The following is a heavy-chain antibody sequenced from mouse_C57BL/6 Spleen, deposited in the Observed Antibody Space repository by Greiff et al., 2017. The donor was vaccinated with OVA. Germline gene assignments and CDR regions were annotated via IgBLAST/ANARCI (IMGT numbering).Heavy chain of an antibody. Sequence: EVQVVESGGGLVKPGGSLKLSCAASGFTFSDYGMHWVRQAPEKGLEWVAYISSGSSTIYYADTVKGRFTISRDNAKNTLCLQMTSLRSEDTAMYYCARPVDSSGYWFAYWGQGTLVTVSA. CDR3: ARPVDSSGYWFAY. V-gene: IGHV5-17*01. D-gene: IGHD3-2*02. CDR1: GFTFSDYG. CDR2: ISSGSSTI. J-gene: IGHJ3*01.